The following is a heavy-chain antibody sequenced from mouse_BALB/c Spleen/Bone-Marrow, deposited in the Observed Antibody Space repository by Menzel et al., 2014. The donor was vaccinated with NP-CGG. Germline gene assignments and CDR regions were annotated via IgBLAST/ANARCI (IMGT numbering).Heavy chain of an antibody. Sequence: VQLQQSGAELARPGASVRMSCKASGYSFTSYTMHWLKQRPGQGLEWIAYIVPSSAYSNYNQKFKDKATLTADRSSSNSFMQLGHLDIGGFSVYYLGRGGSYGCLSRPLDLRGPGTTLTVSS. J-gene: IGHJ2*01. V-gene: IGHV1-4*01. D-gene: IGHD2-2*01. CDR1: GYSFTSYT. CDR3: GRGGSYGCLSRPLDL. CDR2: IVPSSAYS.